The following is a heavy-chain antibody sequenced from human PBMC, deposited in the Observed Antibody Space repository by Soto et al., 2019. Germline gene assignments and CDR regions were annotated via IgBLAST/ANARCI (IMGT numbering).Heavy chain of an antibody. J-gene: IGHJ3*02. CDR2: INPNSGGT. D-gene: IGHD2-15*01. Sequence: APVKVSCKASGYTFTGYYMHWVRQAPGQGLEWMGWINPNSGGTNYAQKFQGWVTITRDTSTSTAYMELSRLRSDDTAVYYCARSPDIVVVVAATFEGAFDIWGQGTMVTVSS. CDR3: ARSPDIVVVVAATFEGAFDI. V-gene: IGHV1-2*04. CDR1: GYTFTGYY.